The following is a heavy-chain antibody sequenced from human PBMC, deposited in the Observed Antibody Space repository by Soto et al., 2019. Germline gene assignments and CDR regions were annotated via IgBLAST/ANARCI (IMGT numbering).Heavy chain of an antibody. D-gene: IGHD6-13*01. CDR3: ARRHVAGYYYYYGMDV. V-gene: IGHV5-51*01. CDR2: IYPGDSDT. CDR1: GYSFTRYW. J-gene: IGHJ6*02. Sequence: GESLKISCKCSGYSFTRYWIGWVRQMPGKGLEWMGIIYPGDSDTRYSPSFQGQVTISADKSISTAYLQWSSLKASDTAMYYCARRHVAGYYYYYGMDVWGQGTTVTVSS.